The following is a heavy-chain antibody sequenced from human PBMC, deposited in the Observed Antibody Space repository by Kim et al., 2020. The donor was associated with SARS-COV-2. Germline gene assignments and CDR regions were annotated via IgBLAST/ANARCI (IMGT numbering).Heavy chain of an antibody. J-gene: IGHJ6*02. Sequence: SETLSLTCTVSGGSISSGSYYWSWIRQPAGKGLEWIGRIYTGGSTNYNPSLKSRVTISVDTSKNKFSLKLSSVTAADTAVYYCARAEGEYYASGSLYYYYYGMDVWGQGTTVTVSS. CDR1: GGSISSGSYY. D-gene: IGHD3-10*01. V-gene: IGHV4-61*02. CDR3: ARAEGEYYASGSLYYYYYGMDV. CDR2: IYTGGST.